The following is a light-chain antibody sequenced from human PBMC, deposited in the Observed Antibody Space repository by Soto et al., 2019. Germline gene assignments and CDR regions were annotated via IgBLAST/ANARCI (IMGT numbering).Light chain of an antibody. J-gene: IGLJ2*01. CDR1: SGSIGSNY. V-gene: IGLV6-57*01. Sequence: NFMLTQPHSVSESPGKTVAISCTRSSGSIGSNYVQWYQQRPGSSPTTVIYEDNQRPSGVPDRFSGSIDSSSNSASLTISGLKTEGEADYYCQSYDSSNHLVFGGGTKLTVL. CDR2: EDN. CDR3: QSYDSSNHLV.